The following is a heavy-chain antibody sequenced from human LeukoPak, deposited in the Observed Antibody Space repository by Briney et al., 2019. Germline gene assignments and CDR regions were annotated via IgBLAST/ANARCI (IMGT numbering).Heavy chain of an antibody. D-gene: IGHD1-26*01. CDR3: ARGPGAFDY. J-gene: IGHJ4*02. V-gene: IGHV3-66*02. CDR1: GFTVSSNY. CDR2: IYSGGST. Sequence: GGSLRLCCAASGFTVSSNYMSWVRQATGKGLEWVSVIYSGGSTYYADSVKGRFTISRDNSKNTLYLQMNSLRAEDTAVYYCARGPGAFDYWGQGTLVTVSS.